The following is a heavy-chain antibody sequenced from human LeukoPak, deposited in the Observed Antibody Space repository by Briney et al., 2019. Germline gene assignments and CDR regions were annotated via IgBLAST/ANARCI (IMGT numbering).Heavy chain of an antibody. D-gene: IGHD3-9*01. J-gene: IGHJ4*02. Sequence: PGGSLRLSCAASGFSFSSYNMNWVRQSPGRGLEWLSYVTASSYPIYYADSVKGRLTISRDNAKNSLYLQMNSLRAEDTAIYYCTRGGVFDLWGLGTLVTVSS. CDR2: VTASSYPI. V-gene: IGHV3-48*01. CDR1: GFSFSSYN. CDR3: TRGGVFDL.